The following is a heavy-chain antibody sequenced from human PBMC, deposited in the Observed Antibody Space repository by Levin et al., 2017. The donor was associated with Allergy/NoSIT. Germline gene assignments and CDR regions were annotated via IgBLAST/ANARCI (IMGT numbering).Heavy chain of an antibody. CDR1: GFTFSSYA. CDR3: ARLDYDFWSGYYPPGSSVA. V-gene: IGHV3-64*01. CDR2: ISSNGGST. D-gene: IGHD3-3*01. Sequence: GGSLRLSCAASGFTFSSYAMHWVRQAPGKGLEYVSAISSNGGSTYYANSVKGRFTISRDNSKNTLYLQMGSLRAEDMAVYYCARLDYDFWSGYYPPGSSVAWGQGTLVTVSS. J-gene: IGHJ4*02.